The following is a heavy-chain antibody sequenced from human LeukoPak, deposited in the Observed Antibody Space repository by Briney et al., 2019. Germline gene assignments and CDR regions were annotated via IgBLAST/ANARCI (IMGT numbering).Heavy chain of an antibody. CDR3: ARVVGYYDFWSGYVSPPNMDV. Sequence: SETLSLTCTVSGGSISSHNWSWIRQPPGKGLEWIGYIYHSGSTNYSPPLKSRVTTSVDTSKNQFSLKLSSVTAADTAVYYCARVVGYYDFWSGYVSPPNMDVWGKGTMVTVSS. D-gene: IGHD3-3*01. J-gene: IGHJ6*03. V-gene: IGHV4-59*11. CDR2: IYHSGST. CDR1: GGSISSHN.